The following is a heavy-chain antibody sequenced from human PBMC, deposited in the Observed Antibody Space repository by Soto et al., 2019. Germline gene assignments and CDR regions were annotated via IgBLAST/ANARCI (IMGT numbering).Heavy chain of an antibody. CDR3: SRDLPSRYSSSWSGSWFDP. CDR1: GGSISSGGYY. J-gene: IGHJ5*02. V-gene: IGHV4-31*03. CDR2: TYYRGST. D-gene: IGHD6-13*01. Sequence: QVQLQESGPGLVKPSQTLSLTCTVSGGSISSGGYYWSWIRQHPGKGLEWIGYTYYRGSTYYNPSIQCRVSISVDTSMNQFPMKLSSVTAADTAVYDCSRDLPSRYSSSWSGSWFDPWGQGTLVTVSA.